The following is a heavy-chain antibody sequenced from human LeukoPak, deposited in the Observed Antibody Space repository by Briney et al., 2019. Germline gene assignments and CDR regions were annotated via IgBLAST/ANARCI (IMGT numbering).Heavy chain of an antibody. CDR2: ISSSSSTI. Sequence: GGSLRLSCAASGFTFSSYSMNWVRQAPGKGLEWVSYISSSSSTIYYADSVKGRFTISRDNAKNSLYLQMNSLRAEDTAVYYCARVVAAAFDIWGQGTMVTVSS. J-gene: IGHJ3*02. CDR1: GFTFSSYS. CDR3: ARVVAAAFDI. V-gene: IGHV3-48*04. D-gene: IGHD2-15*01.